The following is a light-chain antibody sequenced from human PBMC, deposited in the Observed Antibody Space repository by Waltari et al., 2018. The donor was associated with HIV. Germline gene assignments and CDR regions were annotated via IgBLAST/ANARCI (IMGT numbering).Light chain of an antibody. Sequence: QSALTQPASISGSPGQSVTISFPGIIRHLHVYDSVSWYQQLPTKAPQLIIFGVSVRPSGISHRFSGSKSGNTASLTISGLQTDDEGDYYCTSYTVRRALIFGGGTKLTVL. CDR3: TSYTVRRALI. J-gene: IGLJ2*01. CDR1: IRHLHVYDS. V-gene: IGLV2-14*03. CDR2: GVS.